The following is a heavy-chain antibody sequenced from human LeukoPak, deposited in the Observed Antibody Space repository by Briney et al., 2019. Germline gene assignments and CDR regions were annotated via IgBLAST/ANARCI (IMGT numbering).Heavy chain of an antibody. Sequence: GGSLRLSCAASGFTFSSYSMNWVRQAPGKGLEWVSSISSSSSSYIYYADSVKGRSTISRDNAKNSLYLQMNSLRAEDTAVYYCAREVDYYDSSGYPDYWGQGTLVTVSS. CDR3: AREVDYYDSSGYPDY. CDR2: ISSSSSSYI. D-gene: IGHD3-22*01. J-gene: IGHJ4*02. CDR1: GFTFSSYS. V-gene: IGHV3-21*01.